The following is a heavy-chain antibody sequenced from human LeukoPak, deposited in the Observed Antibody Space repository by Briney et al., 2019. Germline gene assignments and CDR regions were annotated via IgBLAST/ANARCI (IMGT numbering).Heavy chain of an antibody. Sequence: KPSETLSLTCTVSGGSISSSSYYWGWIRQPPGKGLGWIGSIYYGGSTYYNPSLKSRVTISVDTSKNQFSLKVSSVTAADTAVYYCARDTGHQLSRRNYYAMDVWGQGTTVTVSS. CDR1: GGSISSSSYY. CDR2: IYYGGST. CDR3: ARDTGHQLSRRNYYAMDV. D-gene: IGHD2-2*01. V-gene: IGHV4-39*07. J-gene: IGHJ6*02.